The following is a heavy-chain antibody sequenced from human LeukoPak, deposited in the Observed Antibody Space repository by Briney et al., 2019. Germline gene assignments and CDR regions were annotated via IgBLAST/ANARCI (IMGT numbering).Heavy chain of an antibody. Sequence: GGSLRLSCAASGFIFSSYAMSWVRQAPGKGLEWVSTISGSGGSTYYADSGKGRFTISRDNSKNTLYLQMNSLRAEDTAVYYCAKHQSDYWEFDYWGQGTLVTVSS. D-gene: IGHD3-3*01. J-gene: IGHJ4*02. CDR2: ISGSGGST. CDR3: AKHQSDYWEFDY. V-gene: IGHV3-23*01. CDR1: GFIFSSYA.